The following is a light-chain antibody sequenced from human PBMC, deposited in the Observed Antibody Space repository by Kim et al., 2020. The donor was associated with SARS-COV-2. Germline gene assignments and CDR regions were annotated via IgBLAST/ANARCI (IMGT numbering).Light chain of an antibody. CDR1: SSNIGSNT. J-gene: IGLJ2*01. Sequence: GQRVTIPCSESSSNIGSNTVNWYQQLPGTAPKLLIYSNNKRPSGVPDRFSGSKSGTSASLAISVLQSEDEADYYCAAWDDSLNGPVFGGGTQLTVL. CDR2: SNN. V-gene: IGLV1-44*01. CDR3: AAWDDSLNGPV.